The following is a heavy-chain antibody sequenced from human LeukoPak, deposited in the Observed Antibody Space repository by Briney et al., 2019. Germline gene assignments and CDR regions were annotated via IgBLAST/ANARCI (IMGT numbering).Heavy chain of an antibody. CDR3: ARHSDVPLDL. CDR2: IWPDDSDT. D-gene: IGHD6-6*01. V-gene: IGHV5-51*01. Sequence: GESLKISCKASGYNFTNHWVAWVRQRPGEGLECMGIIWPDDSDTRYSPSFQGLVTISVDKSIGTAHLQWRSLKASDTALYFCARHSDVPLDLWGQGTLVIVSS. CDR1: GYNFTNHW. J-gene: IGHJ5*02.